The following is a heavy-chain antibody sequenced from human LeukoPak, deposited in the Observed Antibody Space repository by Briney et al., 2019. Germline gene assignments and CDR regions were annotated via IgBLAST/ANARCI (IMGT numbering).Heavy chain of an antibody. V-gene: IGHV3-48*01. CDR1: GFTFSNAW. D-gene: IGHD6-19*01. Sequence: GGSLRLSCAASGFTFSNAWMSWVRQAPGKGLEWVSYISSSSSTIYYADSVKGRFTISRDNAKNSLYLQMNSLRAEDTAVYYCARAWAEVDYWGQGTLVTVSS. J-gene: IGHJ4*02. CDR2: ISSSSSTI. CDR3: ARAWAEVDY.